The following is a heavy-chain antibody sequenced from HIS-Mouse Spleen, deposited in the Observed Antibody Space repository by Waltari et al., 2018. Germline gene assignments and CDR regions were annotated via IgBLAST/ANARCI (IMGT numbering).Heavy chain of an antibody. CDR1: GGSISSSSYY. D-gene: IGHD6-13*01. Sequence: QLQLQESGPGLVKPSETLSLTCTVSGGSISSSSYYWGWISEPPGKGLEWIGRIYYSGGTYYNPSLKSRVTISVDTSKNQFSLKLSSVTAADTAVYYCAREIPYSSSWYDWYFDLWGRGTLVTVSS. CDR2: IYYSGGT. CDR3: AREIPYSSSWYDWYFDL. J-gene: IGHJ2*01. V-gene: IGHV4-39*07.